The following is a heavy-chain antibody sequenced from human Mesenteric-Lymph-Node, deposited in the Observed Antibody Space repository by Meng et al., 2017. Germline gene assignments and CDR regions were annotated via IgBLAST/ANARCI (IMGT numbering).Heavy chain of an antibody. CDR1: GYFFPSYW. D-gene: IGHD3-22*01. CDR2: IYPGDSDT. J-gene: IGHJ2*01. Sequence: GGSLRLSCKVSGYFFPSYWIGWVRQMPGKGLEWMGIIYPGDSDTRYSPSFQGQVTISADTSISTAYLQWTSLKTSDTAMYYCARFSLSSGYWYFDFWGRGTLVTVSS. CDR3: ARFSLSSGYWYFDF. V-gene: IGHV5-51*01.